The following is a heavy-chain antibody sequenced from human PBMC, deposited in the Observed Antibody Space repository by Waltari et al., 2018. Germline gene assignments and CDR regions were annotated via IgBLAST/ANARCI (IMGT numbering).Heavy chain of an antibody. Sequence: QVYLVQSGTEVKKPGASVKVSCKISGSTLTELSRHWVRQAPGKGFEWIGDLDPEDGKTTYAQKFQGRVTLTEDTSTDTAYMDLSSLRSDDTAVYYCATGRWERPFEYWGQGTVVTVSS. CDR2: LDPEDGKT. D-gene: IGHD1-26*01. J-gene: IGHJ4*02. CDR1: GSTLTELS. CDR3: ATGRWERPFEY. V-gene: IGHV1-24*01.